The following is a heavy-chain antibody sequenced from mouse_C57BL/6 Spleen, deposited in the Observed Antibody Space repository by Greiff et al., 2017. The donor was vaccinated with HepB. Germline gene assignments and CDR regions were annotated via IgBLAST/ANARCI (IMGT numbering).Heavy chain of an antibody. D-gene: IGHD4-1*01. J-gene: IGHJ2*01. CDR3: ARNGLGHYFDY. V-gene: IGHV1-26*01. Sequence: VQLQQSGPELVKPGASVKISCKASGYTFTDYYMNWVKQSHGKSLEWIGDINPNNGGTSYNQKFKGKATLTVDKSSSTAYMELRSLTSEDSAVYYCARNGLGHYFDYWGQGTTLTVSS. CDR2: INPNNGGT. CDR1: GYTFTDYY.